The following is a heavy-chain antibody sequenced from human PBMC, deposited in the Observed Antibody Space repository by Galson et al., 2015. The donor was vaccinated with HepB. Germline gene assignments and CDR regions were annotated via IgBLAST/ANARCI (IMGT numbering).Heavy chain of an antibody. CDR2: IYYSGST. J-gene: IGHJ6*03. CDR1: GGSISSYY. CDR3: ARGLKAARHYYYYYYMDV. V-gene: IGHV4-59*01. D-gene: IGHD6-6*01. Sequence: TLSLTCTVSGGSISSYYWSWIRQPPGKGLEWIGYIYYSGSTNYNPSLKSRVTISVDTSKNQFSLKLSSVTAADTAVYYCARGLKAARHYYYYYYMDVWGKGTTVTVSS.